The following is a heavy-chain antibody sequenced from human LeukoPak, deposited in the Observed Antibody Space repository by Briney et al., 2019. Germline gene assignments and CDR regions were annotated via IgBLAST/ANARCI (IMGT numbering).Heavy chain of an antibody. J-gene: IGHJ6*03. Sequence: SETLSLTCAVYGGSFSGYYWSWIRQPPGKGLEWIGEINHSGSTNYNPSLKSRVTISVDTSKNQFSLKLSSVTAADTAVYYCAIYGCSYKYYYYYYYMDVWGKGTTVTVSS. CDR2: INHSGST. V-gene: IGHV4-34*01. CDR1: GGSFSGYY. CDR3: AIYGCSYKYYYYYYYMDV. D-gene: IGHD5-24*01.